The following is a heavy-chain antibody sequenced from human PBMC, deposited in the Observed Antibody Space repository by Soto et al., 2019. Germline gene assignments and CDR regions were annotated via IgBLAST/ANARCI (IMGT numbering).Heavy chain of an antibody. CDR1: GGTFSSYA. CDR3: ARDPASSGAGGIEY. Sequence: QVQLVQSGAEVKKPGSSVKISCKASGGTFSSYAISWVRQAPGQGLEWMGMIIPIFGTAKYAQKFQGRVTSTADESTSTAYMELSSLRSDDTAVYYCARDPASSGAGGIEYWGQGTLVTVSS. CDR2: IIPIFGTA. V-gene: IGHV1-69*15. D-gene: IGHD2-15*01. J-gene: IGHJ4*02.